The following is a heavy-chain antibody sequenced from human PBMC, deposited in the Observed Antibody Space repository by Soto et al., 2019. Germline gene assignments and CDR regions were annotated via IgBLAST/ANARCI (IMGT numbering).Heavy chain of an antibody. CDR1: GGSLSSRSNY. D-gene: IGHD1-26*01. CDR2: VYYTGGT. Sequence: SETLSLTCTVSGGSLSSRSNYWGWVRRPPGKGLEWIGSVYYTGGTYYNPSLKSRVAISIDMSKNQFSLELSFVTAADTAVYYCATEGHPIRAHNSPEYFQQWGQGTLVTVSS. V-gene: IGHV4-39*02. J-gene: IGHJ1*01. CDR3: ATEGHPIRAHNSPEYFQQ.